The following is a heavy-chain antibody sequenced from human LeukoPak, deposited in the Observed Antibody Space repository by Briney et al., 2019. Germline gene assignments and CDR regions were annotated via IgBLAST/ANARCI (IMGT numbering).Heavy chain of an antibody. CDR2: INPNSGGT. CDR1: GGTFSSYA. Sequence: ASVKVSCKASGGTFSSYAISWVRQAPGQGLEWMGWINPNSGGTNYAQKFQGRVTMTRDTSISTAYMELSRLRSDDAAVYYCARVYYDSSGYYQPAWPSSYYYYMDVWGKGTTVTVSS. D-gene: IGHD3-22*01. J-gene: IGHJ6*03. V-gene: IGHV1-2*02. CDR3: ARVYYDSSGYYQPAWPSSYYYYMDV.